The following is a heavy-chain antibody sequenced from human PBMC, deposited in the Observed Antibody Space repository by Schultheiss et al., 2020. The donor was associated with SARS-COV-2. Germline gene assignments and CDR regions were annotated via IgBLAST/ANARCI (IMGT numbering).Heavy chain of an antibody. D-gene: IGHD4-17*01. CDR2: IYNSGST. Sequence: SETLSLTCTVSDYSIINGYYWSWIRQPPGKGLEWIGYIYNSGSTKYNPSLKSRVTISVVTSKNQFSLKLSSVTAADTAVYYCARGRTVFDYWGQGTLVTVSS. J-gene: IGHJ4*02. CDR3: ARGRTVFDY. CDR1: DYSIINGYY. V-gene: IGHV4-59*12.